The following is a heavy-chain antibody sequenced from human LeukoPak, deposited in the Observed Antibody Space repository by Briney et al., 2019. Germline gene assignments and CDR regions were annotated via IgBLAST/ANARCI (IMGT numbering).Heavy chain of an antibody. CDR3: ARGFVVMGYCSGGSCSLDFDY. CDR1: GYSFTSYW. J-gene: IGHJ4*02. D-gene: IGHD2-15*01. Sequence: GESLKISCKGSGYSFTSYWIGWVRQMPGKGLEWMGIIYPGDSDTRYSPSFQGQVTISADKSISTAYLRWSSLKASDTAMYYCARGFVVMGYCSGGSCSLDFDYWGQGTLVTVSS. CDR2: IYPGDSDT. V-gene: IGHV5-51*01.